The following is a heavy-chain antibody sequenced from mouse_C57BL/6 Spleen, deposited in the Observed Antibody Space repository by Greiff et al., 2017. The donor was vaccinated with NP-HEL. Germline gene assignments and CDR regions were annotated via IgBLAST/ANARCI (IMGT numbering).Heavy chain of an antibody. Sequence: QVQLKQSGPELVKPGASVKISCKASGYAFSSSWMNWVKQRPGKGLEWIGRIYPGDGDTNYNGKFKGKATLTADKSSSTAYMQLSSLTSEDSAVYFCARSVTGTHYYAMDYWGQGTSVTVSS. CDR2: IYPGDGDT. J-gene: IGHJ4*01. CDR3: ARSVTGTHYYAMDY. D-gene: IGHD4-1*01. CDR1: GYAFSSSW. V-gene: IGHV1-82*01.